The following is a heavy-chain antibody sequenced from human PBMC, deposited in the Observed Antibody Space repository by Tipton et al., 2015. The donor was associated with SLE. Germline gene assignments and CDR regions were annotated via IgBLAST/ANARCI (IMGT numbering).Heavy chain of an antibody. J-gene: IGHJ2*01. Sequence: TLSLTCTVSGYSISSGYYWGWIRQPPGKGLEWIGSIYHSGSTYYNPSLKSRVTISVDTSKNQFSLKLSSVTAADTAVYYCARGIRAAALDLWGRGTLVTVSS. CDR1: GYSISSGYY. CDR2: IYHSGST. V-gene: IGHV4-38-2*02. CDR3: ARGIRAAALDL. D-gene: IGHD6-13*01.